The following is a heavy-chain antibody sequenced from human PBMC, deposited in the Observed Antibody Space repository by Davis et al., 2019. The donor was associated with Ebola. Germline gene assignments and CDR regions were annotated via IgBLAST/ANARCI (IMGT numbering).Heavy chain of an antibody. CDR2: LQSGGSP. CDR3: ATAPRWLQLWLEDNDAFDI. CDR1: GFTVNSNY. V-gene: IGHV3-53*01. D-gene: IGHD5-18*01. J-gene: IGHJ3*02. Sequence: GESLKISCAASGFTVNSNYMIWVRQSPGKGLEWVSVLQSGGSPYYADSVKGRFLVSRDSSKNTLFLQMDSLRAEDTAVYFCATAPRWLQLWLEDNDAFDIWGQGTVVTVSS.